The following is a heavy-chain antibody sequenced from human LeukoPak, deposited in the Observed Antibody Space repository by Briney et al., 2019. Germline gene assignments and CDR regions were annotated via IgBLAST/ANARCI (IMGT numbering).Heavy chain of an antibody. CDR2: INPNSGGT. V-gene: IGHV1-2*02. D-gene: IGHD2-2*01. CDR3: AVSTSCPSCYYYGMDV. CDR1: GYTFTGYY. J-gene: IGHJ6*02. Sequence: ASVKVSCKASGYTFTGYYMHWVRQAPGQGLEWMGWINPNSGGTNYAQKFQGRVTMTRDTSISTAYMELSRLRSNDTAVYYCAVSTSCPSCYYYGMDVWGQGTTVTVSS.